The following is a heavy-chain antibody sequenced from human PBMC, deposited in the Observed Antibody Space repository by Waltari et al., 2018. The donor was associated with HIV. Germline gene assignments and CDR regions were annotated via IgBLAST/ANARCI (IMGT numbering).Heavy chain of an antibody. J-gene: IGHJ3*01. CDR3: VRDSGRGRAFDF. V-gene: IGHV7-4-1*02. Sequence: QVLLVQSGSELKKPGASVKISCKASGYPFTSSSINWVRQAPGQGLEWMGWINTNTGNPMYAPGFTGRFVFSLDTSVNTAYLEISGLTTEDTAVYYCVRDSGRGRAFDFWGQGTMVSVSS. CDR1: GYPFTSSS. D-gene: IGHD6-25*01. CDR2: INTNTGNP.